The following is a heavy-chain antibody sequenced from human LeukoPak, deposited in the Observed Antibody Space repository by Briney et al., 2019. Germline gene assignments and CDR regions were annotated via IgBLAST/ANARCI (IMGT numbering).Heavy chain of an antibody. Sequence: GGSLRLSCAASGFTFSSYGMHWVRQAPGKGLEWVAVISYDGSNKYYADSVKGRFTISRDNSKNTLYLQMNSLRAEDTAVYYCAKLMGVGSGSYYRVLNDAFDIWGQGTMVTVSS. V-gene: IGHV3-30*18. CDR1: GFTFSSYG. D-gene: IGHD3-10*01. CDR3: AKLMGVGSGSYYRVLNDAFDI. J-gene: IGHJ3*02. CDR2: ISYDGSNK.